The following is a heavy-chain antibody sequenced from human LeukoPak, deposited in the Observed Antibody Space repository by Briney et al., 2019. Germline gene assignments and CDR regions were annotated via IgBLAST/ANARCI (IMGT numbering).Heavy chain of an antibody. CDR2: INHSGST. CDR1: GGSLSGYY. D-gene: IGHD3-3*01. J-gene: IGHJ6*02. CDR3: ARGFLEWLTYNYYYYGMDV. V-gene: IGHV4-34*01. Sequence: PSETLSLTCAVYGGSLSGYYWSWIRQPPGKGLEWIGEINHSGSTNYNPSLKSRVTISVDTSKNQFSLKLSSVTAADTAVYYCARGFLEWLTYNYYYYGMDVWGQGTTVTVSS.